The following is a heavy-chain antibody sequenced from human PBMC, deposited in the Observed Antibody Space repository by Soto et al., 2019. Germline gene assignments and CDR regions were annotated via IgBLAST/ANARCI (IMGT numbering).Heavy chain of an antibody. V-gene: IGHV3-23*01. Sequence: PGGSLRLSCAASGFTFSSYAMSWVRQAPGKGLEWVSAISGSGGSTYYADSVKGRFTISRDNSKNTLYLQMNSLRAEDTAVYYCAKGGPGIVVVPAAIGWFDPWGQGTLVTVSS. CDR2: ISGSGGST. J-gene: IGHJ5*02. D-gene: IGHD2-2*01. CDR1: GFTFSSYA. CDR3: AKGGPGIVVVPAAIGWFDP.